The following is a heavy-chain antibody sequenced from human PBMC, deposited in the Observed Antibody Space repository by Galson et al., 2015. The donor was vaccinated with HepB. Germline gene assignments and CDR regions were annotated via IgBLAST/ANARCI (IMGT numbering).Heavy chain of an antibody. CDR1: GFTFSSYG. J-gene: IGHJ4*02. D-gene: IGHD5-12*01. CDR3: VKDESRYRGDFDN. Sequence: SLRLSCAASGFTFSSYGMHWVRQAPGKGLEWVAVIWYDGSIKYYRDSVKGRFSISRDNSKNTLYLQMNSLRPEDAAVYFCVKDESRYRGDFDNWGQGTLVTVSS. V-gene: IGHV3-33*06. CDR2: IWYDGSIK.